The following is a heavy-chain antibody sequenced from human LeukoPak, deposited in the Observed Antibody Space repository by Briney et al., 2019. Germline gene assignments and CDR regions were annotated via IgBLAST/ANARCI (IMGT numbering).Heavy chain of an antibody. D-gene: IGHD6-13*01. CDR3: ARESSSLHYFDY. CDR1: GYTFTSYG. CDR2: IIPILGIA. Sequence: GASVKVSCKASGYTFTSYGISWVRQAPGQGLEWMGRIIPILGIANYAQMFQGRVTITADKSTSTAYMELSSLRSEDTAVYYCARESSSLHYFDYWGQGTLVTVSS. J-gene: IGHJ4*02. V-gene: IGHV1-69*04.